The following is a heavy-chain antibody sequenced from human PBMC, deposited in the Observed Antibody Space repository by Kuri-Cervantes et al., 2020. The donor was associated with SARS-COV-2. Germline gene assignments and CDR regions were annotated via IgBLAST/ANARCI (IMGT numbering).Heavy chain of an antibody. D-gene: IGHD3-9*01. CDR1: GFTFSSYA. Sequence: GESLKISCAASGFTFSSYAMHWVRQAPGKGLEWVAVISYDGSNKYYADSVKGRFTISRDNSKNTLYLQMNSLRAEDTAVYYCVRGYDILTGNYNGYYYYYGMDVWGQGTTVTVSS. CDR2: ISYDGSNK. V-gene: IGHV3-30-3*01. CDR3: VRGYDILTGNYNGYYYYYGMDV. J-gene: IGHJ6*02.